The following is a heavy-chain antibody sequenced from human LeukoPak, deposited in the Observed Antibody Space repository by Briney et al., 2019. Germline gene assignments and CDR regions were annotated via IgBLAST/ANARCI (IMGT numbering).Heavy chain of an antibody. Sequence: GGSLRLSCAASGFSFSSYGMHWVHQAPGKGLEGVAFLRYDGTNKYNADSVKGRLTVSRDTSKNTLYLHMNSLRSEDTAVYYCARDLPNWRHDHWGQGTLVTVSP. CDR1: GFSFSSYG. J-gene: IGHJ5*02. CDR2: LRYDGTNK. CDR3: ARDLPNWRHDH. V-gene: IGHV3-30*02. D-gene: IGHD1-1*01.